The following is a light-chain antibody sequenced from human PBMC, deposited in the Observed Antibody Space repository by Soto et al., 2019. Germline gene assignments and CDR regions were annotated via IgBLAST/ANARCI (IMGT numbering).Light chain of an antibody. Sequence: DIQMTQSPSSLSASVGDRVTITCQASQDISNYLNWYQQKPGKAPKLLIYDASNLETGVPSRFSGSGSGTDFTFTISSLQPEDIATYYYQQYDNLPPTFGPGTKVDI. J-gene: IGKJ3*01. CDR2: DAS. CDR1: QDISNY. V-gene: IGKV1-33*01. CDR3: QQYDNLPPT.